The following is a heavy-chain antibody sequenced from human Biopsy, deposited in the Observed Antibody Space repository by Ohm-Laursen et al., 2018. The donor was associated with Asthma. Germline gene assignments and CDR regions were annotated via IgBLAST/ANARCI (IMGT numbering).Heavy chain of an antibody. J-gene: IGHJ3*02. V-gene: IGHV1-69*10. Sequence: GASVKVSCKASGGTFSSYAISWVRQAPGQGLEWMGGVIPIFGIANYAQKFQGRVTITADKSTSTAYMELSSLRAEDTAVYYCAKERYYDFWSGYPIWGQGTMVTVSS. CDR1: GGTFSSYA. D-gene: IGHD3-3*01. CDR3: AKERYYDFWSGYPI. CDR2: VIPIFGIA.